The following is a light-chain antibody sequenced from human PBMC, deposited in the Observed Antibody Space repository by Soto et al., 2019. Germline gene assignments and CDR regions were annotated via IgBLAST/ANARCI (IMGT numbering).Light chain of an antibody. V-gene: IGKV1-17*01. CDR1: QGVSND. J-gene: IGKJ1*01. CDR2: LAS. CDR3: LQHNSYPPT. Sequence: DIQMTQSPASLSASVGDRVTITCRASQGVSNDLGWFQQKPGKAPQRLIYLASSLQSGVPSRFSGSGSGTEFPLTISSLQPEDFATFYCLQHNSYPPTFGQGTKVEIK.